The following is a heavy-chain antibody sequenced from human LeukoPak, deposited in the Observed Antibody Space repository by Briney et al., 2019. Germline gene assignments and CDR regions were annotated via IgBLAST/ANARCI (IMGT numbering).Heavy chain of an antibody. D-gene: IGHD5-18*01. CDR1: GFPFIEYS. J-gene: IGHJ4*02. CDR3: ARDHNYAFDN. CDR2: IGISSGNT. V-gene: IGHV3-48*04. Sequence: GGSLRLSCTASGFPFIEYSMNWVRQAPGKGLEWIPYIGISSGNTKYADSVKGRFTISADNAKNPLYLQMNSLRVEDTAVYYCARDHNYAFDNWGQGTLVSVSS.